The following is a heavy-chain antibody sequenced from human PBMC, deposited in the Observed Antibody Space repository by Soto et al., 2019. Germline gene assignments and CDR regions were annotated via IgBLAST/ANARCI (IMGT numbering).Heavy chain of an antibody. CDR2: ISYDGNSE. Sequence: QMQLVESGGGVVQPGRSLRLSCVASGFTFGAYSMHWVRQAPGKGLEWVAVISYDGNSERDTDPVKGRFTASRDNSKSTLYLQMNSLRVEDTAVYYCARDGYSGRSDGFDIWGQGTMVTVSS. J-gene: IGHJ3*02. CDR1: GFTFGAYS. CDR3: ARDGYSGRSDGFDI. V-gene: IGHV3-30*03. D-gene: IGHD1-26*01.